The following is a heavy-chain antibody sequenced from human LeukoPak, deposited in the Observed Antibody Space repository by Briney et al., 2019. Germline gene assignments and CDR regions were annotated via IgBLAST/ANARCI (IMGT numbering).Heavy chain of an antibody. CDR2: IYYSGST. CDR3: ARDKRSEGAAEGMDV. J-gene: IGHJ6*02. D-gene: IGHD3-16*01. Sequence: PSETLSLTCTVSGGSISSGGYYWSRIRQHPGKGLEWIGYIYYSGSTYYNPSLKSRVTISVDTSKNQFSLKLSSVTAADTAVYYCARDKRSEGAAEGMDVWGQGTTVTVSS. CDR1: GGSISSGGYY. V-gene: IGHV4-31*03.